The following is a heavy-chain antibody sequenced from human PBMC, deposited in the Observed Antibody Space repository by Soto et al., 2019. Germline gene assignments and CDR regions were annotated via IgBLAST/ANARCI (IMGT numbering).Heavy chain of an antibody. V-gene: IGHV3-30-3*01. CDR1: GRTFSSYA. D-gene: IGHD4-17*01. J-gene: IGHJ3*02. CDR2: ISYDGSNK. Sequence: SGGTLRLSCAASGRTFSSYAMPWVRQAPGKGLEWVAVISYDGSNKYYADSVKYRITIASANSKNTLYPQMNSTRADDTDAYYCERARDYGDYGDAFDIWGQGTLVTVSS. CDR3: ERARDYGDYGDAFDI.